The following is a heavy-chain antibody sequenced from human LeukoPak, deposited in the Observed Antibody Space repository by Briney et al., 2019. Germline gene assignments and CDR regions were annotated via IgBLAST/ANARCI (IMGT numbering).Heavy chain of an antibody. Sequence: GGSLRLSCAASGFTFSSYDFHWVRQAPGKGLEWVSAIGVAGDTYYADSVKGRFTISRENAANSLYLQMHSLRAGDTALYYCTREFCGSRAACAGGFYYYVWGRGTLVTVSS. CDR3: TREFCGSRAACAGGFYYYV. D-gene: IGHD2-15*01. V-gene: IGHV3-13*01. CDR2: IGVAGDT. CDR1: GFTFSSYD. J-gene: IGHJ2*01.